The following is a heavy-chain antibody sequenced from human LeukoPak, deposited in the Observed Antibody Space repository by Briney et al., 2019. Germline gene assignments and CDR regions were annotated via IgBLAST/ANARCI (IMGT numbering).Heavy chain of an antibody. D-gene: IGHD3-22*01. Sequence: SVKVSCKASGGTFSSYAISWVRQAPGQGLEWMGRIIPILGIANYAQKFQGRVTMTRDTSTSTVYMELSSLRSEDTAVYYCARGGLDSSGYYYHFDYWGQGTLVTVSS. CDR2: IIPILGIA. V-gene: IGHV1-69*04. CDR1: GGTFSSYA. J-gene: IGHJ4*02. CDR3: ARGGLDSSGYYYHFDY.